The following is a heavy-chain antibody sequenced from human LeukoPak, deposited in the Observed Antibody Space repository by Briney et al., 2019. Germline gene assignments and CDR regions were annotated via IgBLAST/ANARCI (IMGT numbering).Heavy chain of an antibody. J-gene: IGHJ4*02. CDR2: ISGSGDNT. V-gene: IGHV3-23*01. Sequence: PGGSLRLSCAASGFTFSSYAMSWVRQAPGKGLEWVSVISGSGDNTYYADSVKGRLTISRDNSKNTLYLQMNSLRGEDTAVYYCARDNGWSADFWGQGTLVTVSS. CDR1: GFTFSSYA. D-gene: IGHD2-15*01. CDR3: ARDNGWSADF.